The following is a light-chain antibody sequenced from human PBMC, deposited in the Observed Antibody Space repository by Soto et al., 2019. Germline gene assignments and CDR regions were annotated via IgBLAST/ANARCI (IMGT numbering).Light chain of an antibody. CDR2: GAS. CDR1: QSISHT. Sequence: ITQSPATLSASKGDRATIPCRAGQSISHTLAWYQQKPGRAPKLLIYGASTRARGFPARFSGSGSGTAFTLTISSLQSEDFAVYYCLQYNSCSWTFGQGTKVDIK. CDR3: LQYNSCSWT. V-gene: IGKV3-15*01. J-gene: IGKJ1*01.